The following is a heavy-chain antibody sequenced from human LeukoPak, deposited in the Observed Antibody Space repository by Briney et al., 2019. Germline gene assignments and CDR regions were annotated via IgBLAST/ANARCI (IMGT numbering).Heavy chain of an antibody. J-gene: IGHJ5*02. Sequence: PSETLSPTCTVSGGSISSSSYYWGWIRQPPGKRLEWIGSIYYSGSTYYNPSLKSRVTISVDTSKNQFSLKLSSVTAADTAVYYCARGRQDWFDPWGQGTLVTVSS. CDR3: ARGRQDWFDP. V-gene: IGHV4-39*07. CDR2: IYYSGST. CDR1: GGSISSSSYY.